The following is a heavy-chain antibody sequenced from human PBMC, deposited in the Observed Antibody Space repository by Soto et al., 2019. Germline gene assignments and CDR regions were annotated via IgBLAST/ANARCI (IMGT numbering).Heavy chain of an antibody. CDR2: IYYSGST. Sequence: QVQLQESGPGLVKPSQTLSLTCTVSGGSISSGDYYWSWIRQPPGKGLEWIGYIYYSGSTYYNPSLKSRSTISVDTSKNQFTLKLSSVTAADTAVYYCARGITMVRGVRSTNWFDPWGQGTLVTVSS. CDR3: ARGITMVRGVRSTNWFDP. J-gene: IGHJ5*02. D-gene: IGHD3-10*01. CDR1: GGSISSGDYY. V-gene: IGHV4-30-4*01.